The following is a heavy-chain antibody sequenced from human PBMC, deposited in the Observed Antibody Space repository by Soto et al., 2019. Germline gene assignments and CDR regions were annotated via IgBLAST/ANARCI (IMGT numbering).Heavy chain of an antibody. CDR3: ARVRPSYSSSLRRGWFDP. CDR1: GYTFTGYY. J-gene: IGHJ5*02. V-gene: IGHV1-2*02. D-gene: IGHD6-6*01. CDR2: INPNSGGT. Sequence: ASVKVSCKASGYTFTGYYMHWVRQAPGQGLEWMGWINPNSGGTNYAQKFQGRVTMTRDTSISTAYVELSRLGSDDTAVYYCARVRPSYSSSLRRGWFDPWGQGTLVTVSS.